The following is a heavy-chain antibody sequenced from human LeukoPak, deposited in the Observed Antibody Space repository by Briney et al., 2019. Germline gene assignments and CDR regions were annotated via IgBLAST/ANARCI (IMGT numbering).Heavy chain of an antibody. V-gene: IGHV3-48*03. CDR1: GFTFSSYE. CDR2: ISRSGGNI. J-gene: IGHJ3*02. D-gene: IGHD5-12*01. Sequence: GGSLRLSCAASGFTFSSYEMNWVRQAPEKGLEWVAYISRSGGNIYYADSVKGRFTISRDNAKNSLYLQMNSLRAEDTAVYYCARDGDSGYPAPFDIWGQGTMVTVSS. CDR3: ARDGDSGYPAPFDI.